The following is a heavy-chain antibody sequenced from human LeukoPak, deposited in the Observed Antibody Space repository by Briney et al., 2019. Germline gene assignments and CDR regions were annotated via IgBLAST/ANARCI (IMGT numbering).Heavy chain of an antibody. CDR1: GGTFSSYA. D-gene: IGHD2-8*01. V-gene: IGHV1-69*05. CDR3: ALSGGYCTNGVCPTDAFDI. Sequence: SVKVSCKASGGTFSSYAISWVRQAPGQGLEWMGGIIPIFGTANYAQKFQGRVTVTTDESTSTAYMELSSLRSEDTAVYYCALSGGYCTNGVCPTDAFDIWGQGTMVTVSS. J-gene: IGHJ3*02. CDR2: IIPIFGTA.